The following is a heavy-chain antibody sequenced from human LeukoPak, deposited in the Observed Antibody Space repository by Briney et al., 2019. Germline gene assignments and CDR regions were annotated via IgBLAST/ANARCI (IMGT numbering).Heavy chain of an antibody. Sequence: SETLSLTCAVSGYSISSGYYWGWIRQPPGKGLEWIGSIYHSGSTYYNPSLKSRVTISVDTSKNQFSLKLSSVTAAGTAVYYCARVEAAAGYFDYWGQGTLVTVSS. CDR2: IYHSGST. J-gene: IGHJ4*02. V-gene: IGHV4-38-2*01. CDR3: ARVEAAAGYFDY. CDR1: GYSISSGYY. D-gene: IGHD6-13*01.